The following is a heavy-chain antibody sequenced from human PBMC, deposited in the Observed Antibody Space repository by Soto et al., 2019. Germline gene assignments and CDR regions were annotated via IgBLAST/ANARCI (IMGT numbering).Heavy chain of an antibody. D-gene: IGHD6-13*01. V-gene: IGHV3-30-3*01. CDR3: ARDYSGKAAAGPSVAGAFDI. J-gene: IGHJ3*02. Sequence: QVQLVESGGGVVQPGRSLRLSCAASGFTFSSYAMHWVRQAPGKGLEWVAVISYDGSNKYYADSVKGRFTISRDNSKNTLYLQMNSLRAEDTAVYYCARDYSGKAAAGPSVAGAFDIWGQGTMVTVSS. CDR2: ISYDGSNK. CDR1: GFTFSSYA.